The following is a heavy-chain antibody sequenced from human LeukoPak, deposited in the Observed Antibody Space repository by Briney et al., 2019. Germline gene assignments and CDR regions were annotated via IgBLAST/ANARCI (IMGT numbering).Heavy chain of an antibody. J-gene: IGHJ4*02. D-gene: IGHD1-26*01. CDR2: TYYRSKWYN. V-gene: IGHV6-1*01. CDR3: AKAEKYSGRVFDC. Sequence: SQTLSLTCALSGDSVSSNSAAWHWIGQSPSRGLEWLGRTYYRSKWYNDYAVSVKCRITINPDTSKDQFSLQLKSVTPEDTAVYYCAKAEKYSGRVFDCWGQGTLVTVSS. CDR1: GDSVSSNSAA.